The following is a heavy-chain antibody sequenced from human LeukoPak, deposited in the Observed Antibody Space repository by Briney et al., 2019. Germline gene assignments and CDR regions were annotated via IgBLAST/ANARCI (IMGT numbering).Heavy chain of an antibody. V-gene: IGHV1-2*06. D-gene: IGHD6-13*01. CDR1: GYTFTCYH. CDR2: INPYSGDT. Sequence: GASVKVSCKASGYTFTCYHIHWVRRAPGQGLGWMGRINPYSGDTNFAQKFPGRVTMTRDTSITTAYMDLSSLTPDDTAVYFGARDQGSLTSRWYTGYWGQGTQVTVSS. J-gene: IGHJ4*02. CDR3: ARDQGSLTSRWYTGY.